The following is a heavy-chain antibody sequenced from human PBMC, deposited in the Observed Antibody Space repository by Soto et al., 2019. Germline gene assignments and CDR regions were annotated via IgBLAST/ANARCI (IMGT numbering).Heavy chain of an antibody. D-gene: IGHD5-18*01. V-gene: IGHV1-18*01. CDR1: GYTFTSYG. CDR3: ASSPRPGRGYSYGYFDY. CDR2: ISAYNGNT. Sequence: ASVKVSCKASGYTFTSYGISWVRQAPGQGLEWMGWISAYNGNTNYAQNLQGRVTMTTDTSTSTAYMELRSLRSDDTAVYYCASSPRPGRGYSYGYFDYWGQGTLVTVSS. J-gene: IGHJ4*02.